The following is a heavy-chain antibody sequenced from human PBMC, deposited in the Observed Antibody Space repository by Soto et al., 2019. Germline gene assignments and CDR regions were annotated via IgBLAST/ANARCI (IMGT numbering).Heavy chain of an antibody. CDR3: ARVGLGAYDY. J-gene: IGHJ4*02. Sequence: QVQLVQSGAEVKKPGSSVKVSCKASGGIFSNFAFNWMRQAPGQGLEWMGGIIPTLGNPHYAQKFLGRVTITADESTRTVYMEMSSLTVEDTAVYYCARVGLGAYDYWGQGTLVIVSS. CDR1: GGIFSNFA. D-gene: IGHD6-19*01. CDR2: IIPTLGNP. V-gene: IGHV1-69*01.